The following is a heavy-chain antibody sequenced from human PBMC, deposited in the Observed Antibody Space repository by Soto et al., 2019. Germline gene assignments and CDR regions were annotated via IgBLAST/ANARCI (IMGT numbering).Heavy chain of an antibody. CDR3: ARDSGGRRDPLIAARKGFGYYYGMDV. Sequence: SQTLSLTCAISGDSVSSNSAAWNWIRQSPSRDLEWLGRTYYRSKWYNDYAVSVKSRITINPDTSKNQFSLQLNSVTPEDTAVYYCARDSGGRRDPLIAARKGFGYYYGMDVWGQGTTVTVSS. CDR2: TYYRSKWYN. D-gene: IGHD6-6*01. J-gene: IGHJ6*02. V-gene: IGHV6-1*01. CDR1: GDSVSSNSAA.